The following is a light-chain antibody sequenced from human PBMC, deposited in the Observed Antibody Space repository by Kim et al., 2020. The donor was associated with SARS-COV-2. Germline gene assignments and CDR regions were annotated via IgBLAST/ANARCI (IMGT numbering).Light chain of an antibody. V-gene: IGLV2-23*02. CDR2: EVS. J-gene: IGLJ2*01. Sequence: QSALTQPASVSGSPGQSITISCTGTSSDVGSYNLVSWYQQHPGKAPKLMIYEVSKRPSGVSNRFSGSKSGNTASLTISGLQAEDEADYHCCSYAGSSTSYVGFGGGTKLTVL. CDR3: CSYAGSSTSYVG. CDR1: SSDVGSYNL.